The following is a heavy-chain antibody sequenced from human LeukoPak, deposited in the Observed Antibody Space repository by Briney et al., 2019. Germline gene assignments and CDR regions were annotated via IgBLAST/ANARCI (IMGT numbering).Heavy chain of an antibody. D-gene: IGHD3-22*01. V-gene: IGHV3-66*01. Sequence: GGSLRLSCAASRFTASRDFLSWVRQAPGKGLEWVSVIYTCGGTYYTDSVKGRFTISRDNSNNTLYLQMNSLRAEDTAVYYCAKTLSGYYGAFDIWGQGTMVTVSS. J-gene: IGHJ3*02. CDR1: RFTASRDF. CDR2: IYTCGGT. CDR3: AKTLSGYYGAFDI.